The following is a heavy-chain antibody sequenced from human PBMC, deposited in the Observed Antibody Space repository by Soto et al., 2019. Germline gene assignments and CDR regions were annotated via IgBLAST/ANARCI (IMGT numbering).Heavy chain of an antibody. D-gene: IGHD5-12*01. CDR1: GFTFSDYY. J-gene: IGHJ4*02. Sequence: GESLKISCAASGFTFSDYYMSWIRQAPGKGLEWVSYISSSGSTIYYADSVKGRFTISRDNAKNSLYLQMNSLRAEDTAVYYCARGSAPGPGGYDTDFDYWGQGTLVTVSS. CDR3: ARGSAPGPGGYDTDFDY. V-gene: IGHV3-11*01. CDR2: ISSSGSTI.